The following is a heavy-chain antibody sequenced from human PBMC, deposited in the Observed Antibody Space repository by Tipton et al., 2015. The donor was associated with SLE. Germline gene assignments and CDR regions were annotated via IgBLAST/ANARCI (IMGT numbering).Heavy chain of an antibody. V-gene: IGHV1-24*01. D-gene: IGHD3-3*01. Sequence: QLVQSGAEVKKPGASVKVSCKVSGYTFTDLSILWVRQAPGKGLEWMGGFDPEDGETVYAQNFQGRVTMTEDTFTDTAYMELSSRRSEDTAIYYCGRDGITILGVFIIRGYRDLWGRGPLAPVSS. CDR1: GYTFTDLS. CDR3: GRDGITILGVFIIRGYRDL. CDR2: FDPEDGET. J-gene: IGHJ2*01.